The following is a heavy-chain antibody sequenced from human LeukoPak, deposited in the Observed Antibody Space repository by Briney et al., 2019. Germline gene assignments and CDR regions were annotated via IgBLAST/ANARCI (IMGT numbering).Heavy chain of an antibody. CDR1: GYSFTSNY. CDR3: ARDQEGFDY. Sequence: ASVKVSCKASGYSFTSNYIHWVRQAPGQGLEWMGMIYPRDGSTSYAQRFRDRVTVTRDTSTSTVHMELSGLRSEDTAVYYCARDQEGFDYWGQGTLVTVSS. V-gene: IGHV1-46*01. J-gene: IGHJ4*02. CDR2: IYPRDGST.